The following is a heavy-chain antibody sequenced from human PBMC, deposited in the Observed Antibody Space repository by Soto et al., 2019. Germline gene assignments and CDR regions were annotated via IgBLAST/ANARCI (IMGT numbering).Heavy chain of an antibody. J-gene: IGHJ4*02. V-gene: IGHV2-5*02. D-gene: IGHD3-9*01. CDR2: IFWDDDK. CDR3: ASSTGYRIFDC. CDR1: GFSLSTTGVG. Sequence: QITLKESGPXLVKPTQTLTLTCTFSGFSLSTTGVGVGWIRQPPGKALEWLALIFWDDDKRYSPSLKSRLTITKDTSKNQVVLTMTNMDPVDTATYYCASSTGYRIFDCWGQGTLVAVSS.